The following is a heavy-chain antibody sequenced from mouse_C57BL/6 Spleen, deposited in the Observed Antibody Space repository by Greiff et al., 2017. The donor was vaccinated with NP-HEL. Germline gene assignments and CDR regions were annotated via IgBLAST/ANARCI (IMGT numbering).Heavy chain of an antibody. V-gene: IGHV5-16*01. J-gene: IGHJ1*03. Sequence: EVKLVESEGGLVQPGSSMKLSCTASGFTFSDYYMAWVRQVPEKGLEWVANINYDGSSTYYLDSLKSRFIISRDNAKNILYLQMSSLKSEDTATYYCARVGYDYDWYFDVWGTGTTVTVSS. CDR1: GFTFSDYY. CDR2: INYDGSST. D-gene: IGHD2-4*01. CDR3: ARVGYDYDWYFDV.